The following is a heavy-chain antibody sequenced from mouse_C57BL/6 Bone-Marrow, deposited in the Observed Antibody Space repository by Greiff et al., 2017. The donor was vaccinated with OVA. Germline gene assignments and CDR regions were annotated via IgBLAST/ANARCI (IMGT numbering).Heavy chain of an antibody. Sequence: EVKVVESGPGLVKPSQTVFLTCTVTGISITTGNYRWSWIRQFPGNKLEWIGYIYYSGTITYNPSLTSRTTITRDTPKNQFFLEMNSLTAEDTATYYCARDGGESMMVTYWYFDVWGTGTTVTVSS. CDR2: IYYSGTI. J-gene: IGHJ1*03. CDR1: GISITTGNYR. D-gene: IGHD2-3*01. V-gene: IGHV3-5*01. CDR3: ARDGGESMMVTYWYFDV.